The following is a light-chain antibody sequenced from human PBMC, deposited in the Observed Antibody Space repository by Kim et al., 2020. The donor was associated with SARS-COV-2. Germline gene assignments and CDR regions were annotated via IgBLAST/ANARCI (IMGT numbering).Light chain of an antibody. CDR2: GAS. Sequence: VSPGQRASLSCRASQSISRNVAWYQQKPGQAPRLLIYGASTRATGIPARFSGSGSGTEFTLTISSLQSEDFTVYYCQQYNTWSTFGQGTKLEI. J-gene: IGKJ2*01. CDR3: QQYNTWST. V-gene: IGKV3-15*01. CDR1: QSISRN.